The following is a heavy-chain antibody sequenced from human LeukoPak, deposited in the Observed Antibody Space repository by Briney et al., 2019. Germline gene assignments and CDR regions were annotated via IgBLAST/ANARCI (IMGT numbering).Heavy chain of an antibody. CDR3: ARDIADPHYFSSGWYAGY. J-gene: IGHJ4*02. CDR2: ISSSSSYI. V-gene: IGHV3-21*01. D-gene: IGHD6-19*01. Sequence: GGSLRLSCAASGFTFSSYSMNWVRQAPGKGLEWISSISSSSSYIYYADSVKGRFTISRDNAKNSLYLQMNSLRAEDTAVYYCARDIADPHYFSSGWYAGYWGQGTLVTVSS. CDR1: GFTFSSYS.